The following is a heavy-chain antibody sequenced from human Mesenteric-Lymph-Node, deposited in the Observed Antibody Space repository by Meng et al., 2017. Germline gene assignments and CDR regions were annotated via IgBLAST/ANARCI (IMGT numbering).Heavy chain of an antibody. V-gene: IGHV3-11*04. J-gene: IGHJ4*02. Sequence: EQLVESGGGLVKPGGSLRLSCAASGFTFSDYFMTWIRQAPGKGLEWVASINGSGATIYYADSVKGRFTISRDNAKNSLYLQMDSLRVEDTAMYYCAKGFSGASGLWGQGTLVTVSS. CDR3: AKGFSGASGL. CDR1: GFTFSDYF. CDR2: INGSGATI. D-gene: IGHD2-15*01.